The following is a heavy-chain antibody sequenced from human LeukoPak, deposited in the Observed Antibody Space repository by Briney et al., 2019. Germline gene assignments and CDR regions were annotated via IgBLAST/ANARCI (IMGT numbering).Heavy chain of an antibody. J-gene: IGHJ4*02. V-gene: IGHV3-21*01. CDR2: TNSRGRGE. D-gene: IGHD2-8*01. Sequence: GGSLRLSCAASGFTFSSYSMNWVRQAPGKGLEWVSSTNSRGRGEYYADSVKGRFTISRDNAKNSLYLQMKSLRAEDTAVYYCAREGSIVPHQDLDYWGQGTLVTVSS. CDR1: GFTFSSYS. CDR3: AREGSIVPHQDLDY.